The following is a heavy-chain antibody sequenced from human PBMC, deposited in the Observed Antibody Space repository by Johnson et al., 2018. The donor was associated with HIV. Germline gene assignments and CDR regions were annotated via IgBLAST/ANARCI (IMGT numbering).Heavy chain of an antibody. J-gene: IGHJ3*01. CDR2: IYWNGGSP. CDR3: AREPMDCGGDCWGVFDL. Sequence: VQLVESGGGLVRPGGSLRLSCAASGSTFDDYVMRWVRQGPGKGLQWVSGIYWNGGSPGYADSVKGRFTISRDNAKNSLYLQMNSLRAEDTALYYCAREPMDCGGDCWGVFDLWGQGTMVTVSS. V-gene: IGHV3-20*04. CDR1: GSTFDDYV. D-gene: IGHD2-21*02.